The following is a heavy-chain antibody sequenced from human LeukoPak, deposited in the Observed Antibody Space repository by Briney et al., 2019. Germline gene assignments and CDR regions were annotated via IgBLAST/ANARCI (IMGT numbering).Heavy chain of an antibody. CDR1: GFTFSSYW. D-gene: IGHD5/OR15-5a*01. Sequence: GSLRLSCAASGFTFSSYWMHRVRQAPGKGLVWVSRIKTDGSSTDYADSVKGRFTISRDNAKNTMYLQMNSLRAEDTAVYYCARGVSGTGPDIWGLGTMVTVSS. J-gene: IGHJ3*02. CDR3: ARGVSGTGPDI. CDR2: IKTDGSST. V-gene: IGHV3-74*01.